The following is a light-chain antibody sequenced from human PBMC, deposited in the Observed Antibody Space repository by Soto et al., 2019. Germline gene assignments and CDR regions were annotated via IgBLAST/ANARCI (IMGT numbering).Light chain of an antibody. J-gene: IGKJ4*01. CDR2: KVS. V-gene: IGKV2-30*01. CDR3: QQYHTWPIT. CDR1: QSLVYSDGNTY. Sequence: DVVMTQSPLSLPVTLGQPASISCRSSQSLVYSDGNTYLNWFQQRPGQSPRRLIYKVSNRDSGVPDRFSGSGSGTEFTLTISSLQSEDCAIYYCQQYHTWPITFGGGTKVDIK.